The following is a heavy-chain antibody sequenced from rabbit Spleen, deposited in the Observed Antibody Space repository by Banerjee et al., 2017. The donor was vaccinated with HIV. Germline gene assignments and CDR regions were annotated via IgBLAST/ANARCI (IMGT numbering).Heavy chain of an antibody. J-gene: IGHJ4*01. Sequence: QEQLVESGGDLVKPGASLTLTCTASGFSFSGGYYMCWVRQAPGKGPEWIACIYTGSSGSTYYASWAKGRFTISKTSSTTVTLQMTSLTVADTATYFCARDLVAVIGWNFNLWGPGTLVTVS. CDR2: IYTGSSGST. V-gene: IGHV1S45*01. CDR3: ARDLVAVIGWNFNL. CDR1: GFSFSGGYY. D-gene: IGHD1-1*01.